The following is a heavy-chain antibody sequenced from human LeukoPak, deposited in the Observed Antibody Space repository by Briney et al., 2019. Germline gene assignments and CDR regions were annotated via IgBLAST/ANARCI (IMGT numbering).Heavy chain of an antibody. CDR1: GYTFTSYG. V-gene: IGHV1-2*02. CDR2: INPNSGGT. CDR3: ARAVHSGYDKRVYFDY. D-gene: IGHD5-12*01. Sequence: ASVKVSCKASGYTFTSYGISWVRQAPGQGLEWMGWINPNSGGTNYAQKFQGRVTMTRDTSISTAYMELSRLRSDDTAVYYCARAVHSGYDKRVYFDYWGQGTLVTVSS. J-gene: IGHJ4*02.